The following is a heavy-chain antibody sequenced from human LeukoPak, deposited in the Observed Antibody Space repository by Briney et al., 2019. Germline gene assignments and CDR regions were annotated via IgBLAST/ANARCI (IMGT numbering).Heavy chain of an antibody. CDR1: GSSISSYY. CDR2: INYSGST. J-gene: IGHJ5*02. CDR3: ASSALSYYDFWSGNNWFDP. V-gene: IGHV4-59*01. D-gene: IGHD3-3*01. Sequence: SETLSLTCTVSGSSISSYYWSWIRQPPGKGLEWIGYINYSGSTKYNPSLKSRVTISVDPSKNQFSLKLSSVTAADTAVYYCASSALSYYDFWSGNNWFDPWGQGTLVTVSS.